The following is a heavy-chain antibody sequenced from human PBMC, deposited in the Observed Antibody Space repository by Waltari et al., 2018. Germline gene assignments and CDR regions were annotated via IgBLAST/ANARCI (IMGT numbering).Heavy chain of an antibody. J-gene: IGHJ3*02. D-gene: IGHD3-10*01. CDR2: INSRSNSI. V-gene: IGHV3-48*04. Sequence: EVQLVESGGGLVQPGGSLRLSCAASGFPFSSYSINWVRQAPGKGLEWISYINSRSNSIYYADSVKGRVTISRDNAKNSVYLQMNSLRGEDTAVYYCEREGKGVSDAFDIWGQGTMVTVSS. CDR1: GFPFSSYS. CDR3: EREGKGVSDAFDI.